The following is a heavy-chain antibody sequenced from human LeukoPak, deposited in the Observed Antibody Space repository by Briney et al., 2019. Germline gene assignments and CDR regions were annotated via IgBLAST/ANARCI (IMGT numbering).Heavy chain of an antibody. J-gene: IGHJ4*02. V-gene: IGHV1-18*01. D-gene: IGHD2-21*02. CDR1: GYTFTSYD. CDR2: MNPNSGNT. CDR3: ARDLCGGDCETDY. Sequence: ASVKVSCKASGYTFTSYDINWVRQATGQGLEWMGWMNPNSGNTNYAQKLQGRVTMTTDTSTSTAYMELRSLRSDDTAVYYCARDLCGGDCETDYWGQGTLVTASS.